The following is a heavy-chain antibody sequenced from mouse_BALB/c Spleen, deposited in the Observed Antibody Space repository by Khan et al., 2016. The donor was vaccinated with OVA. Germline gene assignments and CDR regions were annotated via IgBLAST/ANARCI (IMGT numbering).Heavy chain of an antibody. CDR3: VRTTSAHRNFDV. CDR2: ITPANGNT. V-gene: IGHV14-3*02. J-gene: IGHJ1*01. D-gene: IGHD6-1*01. Sequence: VQLKESGAELVKPGASVKLSCTASGFNIKDTYIHWVKQRPEQGLEWIGRITPANGNTEYDPKFRGKATMRADTSSNTAYLQLSSLTSGDTAVYYCVRTTSAHRNFDVWGAGTTVTVSA. CDR1: GFNIKDTY.